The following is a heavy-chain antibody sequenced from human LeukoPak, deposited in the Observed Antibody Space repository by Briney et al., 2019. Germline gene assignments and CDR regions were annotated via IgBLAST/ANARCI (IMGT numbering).Heavy chain of an antibody. D-gene: IGHD2-21*01. V-gene: IGHV3-48*03. Sequence: PGGSLRLSCAASEFTFSSYEMNWVRQAPGKGLEGGSYISSSGFTIYYADAVKGRFTIPRDNAKNSLYLQMNSLRAEDTAVYYCARHSRYGDFDLWGRGTLVTVHS. CDR1: EFTFSSYE. J-gene: IGHJ2*01. CDR3: ARHSRYGDFDL. CDR2: ISSSGFTI.